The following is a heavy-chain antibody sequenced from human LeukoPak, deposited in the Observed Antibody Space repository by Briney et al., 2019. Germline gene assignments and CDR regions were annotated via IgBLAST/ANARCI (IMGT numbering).Heavy chain of an antibody. Sequence: GGSLRLSCAASGFTFSSYAMHWVRQAPGKGLEWVAFIRYDGSNKYYADSVKGRFTISRDNSKNTLYLQMNSLRAEDTAVYYCASRVWVGATFHYYYYMDVWGKGTTVTVSS. CDR2: IRYDGSNK. D-gene: IGHD1-26*01. J-gene: IGHJ6*03. V-gene: IGHV3-30*02. CDR3: ASRVWVGATFHYYYYMDV. CDR1: GFTFSSYA.